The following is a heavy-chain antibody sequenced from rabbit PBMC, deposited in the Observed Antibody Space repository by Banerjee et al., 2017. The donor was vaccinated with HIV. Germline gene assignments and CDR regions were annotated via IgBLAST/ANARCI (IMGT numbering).Heavy chain of an antibody. J-gene: IGHJ4*01. D-gene: IGHD8-1*01. CDR3: ARSYGGNSYDNYYFNL. Sequence: QEQLVESGGGLVQPGESLKLSCKASGIDLISYGISWVRQAPGKGPEWIAYIYPDFGVTHYASWAKGRFTISKTSSTTVTLQMTSLTAADTATYFCARSYGGNSYDNYYFNLWGQGTLVTVS. CDR1: GIDLISYG. V-gene: IGHV1S47*01. CDR2: IYPDFGVT.